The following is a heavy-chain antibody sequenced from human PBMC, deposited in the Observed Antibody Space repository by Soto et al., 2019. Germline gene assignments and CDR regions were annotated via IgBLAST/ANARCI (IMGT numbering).Heavy chain of an antibody. Sequence: ASVKVSCKASGGTFSSYTISWVRQAPGQGLEWMGRIIPILGIANYAQKFQGRVTITADKSTSTAYMELSSLRSEDTAVYYCARARGADLAAAGTEYFQHWGQGTLVTVSS. CDR3: ARARGADLAAAGTEYFQH. D-gene: IGHD6-13*01. CDR2: IIPILGIA. V-gene: IGHV1-69*02. CDR1: GGTFSSYT. J-gene: IGHJ1*01.